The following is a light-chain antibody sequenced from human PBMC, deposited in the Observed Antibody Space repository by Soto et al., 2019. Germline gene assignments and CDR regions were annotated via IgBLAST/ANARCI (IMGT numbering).Light chain of an antibody. V-gene: IGKV1-5*01. CDR1: QSLSSS. J-gene: IGKJ1*01. CDR3: QQYNSYSWT. Sequence: DIKMTQSPSTLSASVADRVTITCRASQSLSSSLAWYRQKPGKAPKLLIYDASNLQSGVPSRFSGSGSGTEFTLTISSLQPDDFATYYCQQYNSYSWTFGQGTKVDIK. CDR2: DAS.